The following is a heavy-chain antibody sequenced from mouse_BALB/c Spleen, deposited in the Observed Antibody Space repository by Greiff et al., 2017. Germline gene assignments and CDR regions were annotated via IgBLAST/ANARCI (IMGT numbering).Heavy chain of an antibody. D-gene: IGHD3-3*01. V-gene: IGHV1-7*01. CDR2: INPSTGYT. Sequence: HVQLQQSGAELAKPGASVKMSCKASGYTFTSYWMHWVKQRPGQGLEWIGYINPSTGYTEYNQKFKDKATLTADKSSSTAYMQLSSLTSEDSAVYYCARSRDEADYWGQGTTLTVSS. CDR3: ARSRDEADY. J-gene: IGHJ2*01. CDR1: GYTFTSYW.